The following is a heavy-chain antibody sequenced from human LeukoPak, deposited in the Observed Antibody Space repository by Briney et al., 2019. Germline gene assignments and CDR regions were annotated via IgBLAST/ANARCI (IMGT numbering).Heavy chain of an antibody. CDR3: ATLDAFDI. V-gene: IGHV1-2*02. CDR2: NNPSSGGT. J-gene: IGHJ3*02. Sequence: SVKVSCKASGNTFTDYYIHWVRQAPGQGFEWMGWNNPSSGGTNYAQKFQGRVTMTRDTSISTAYMELSRLRSDDTAVYYCATLDAFDIWGQGTMVTVSS. CDR1: GNTFTDYY.